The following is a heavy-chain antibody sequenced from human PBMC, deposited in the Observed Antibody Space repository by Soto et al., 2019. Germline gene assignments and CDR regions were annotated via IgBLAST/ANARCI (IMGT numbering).Heavy chain of an antibody. D-gene: IGHD3-22*01. V-gene: IGHV1-69*06. CDR2: IIPIFGTA. CDR3: ARADSTPNYDSSGYYYREGGMDV. J-gene: IGHJ6*02. Sequence: ASVKVSCKASGGTFSSYAISWVRQAPGQGLEWMGGIIPIFGTANYAQKFQGRVTITADKSTSTAYMELSSLRSEDTAVYYCARADSTPNYDSSGYYYREGGMDVWGQGTTVTVSS. CDR1: GGTFSSYA.